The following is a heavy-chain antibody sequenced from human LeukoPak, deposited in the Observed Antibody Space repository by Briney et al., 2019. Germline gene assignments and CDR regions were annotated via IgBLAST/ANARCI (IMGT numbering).Heavy chain of an antibody. CDR2: IKSKSDGGTT. CDR3: VREDTPATANY. D-gene: IGHD2-21*02. Sequence: GGSLRLSCAASGFTFSSYWMSWVRQAPGRGLEGVGRIKSKSDGGTTDYADSVRGRFTISRDNSKDTLFLQMHSLRPGDTAVYYCVREDTPATANYWGQGTLVTISS. CDR1: GFTFSSYW. J-gene: IGHJ4*02. V-gene: IGHV3-15*01.